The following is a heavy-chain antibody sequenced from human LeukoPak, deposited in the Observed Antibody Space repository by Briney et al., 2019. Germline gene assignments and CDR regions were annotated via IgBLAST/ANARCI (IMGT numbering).Heavy chain of an antibody. CDR2: ISSSSSYT. D-gene: IGHD6-19*01. CDR3: ARVKEIAVAGVFDI. CDR1: GFTFSDYY. J-gene: IGHJ3*02. V-gene: IGHV3-11*05. Sequence: GGSLRLSCAASGFTFSDYYMSWIRQAPGKGLEWVSYISSSSSYTNYVDSVKGRFTISRDNAKNSLYLQMNSLRAEDTAVYYCARVKEIAVAGVFDIGGQETMVTVSS.